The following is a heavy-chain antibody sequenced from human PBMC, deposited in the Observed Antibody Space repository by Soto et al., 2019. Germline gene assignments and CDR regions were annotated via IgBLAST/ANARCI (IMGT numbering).Heavy chain of an antibody. V-gene: IGHV4-59*01. CDR1: GGSISSYY. Sequence: QVQLQESGPGLVKPSETLSLTCTVSGGSISSYYWSWIRQPPGKGLEWIGYIYYSGSTNYNPSLKCQVTTSVDTSKNQFSLKLSSVTAADTAVYYCARSIEAFDIWGQGTMVTVSS. J-gene: IGHJ3*02. CDR2: IYYSGST. CDR3: ARSIEAFDI.